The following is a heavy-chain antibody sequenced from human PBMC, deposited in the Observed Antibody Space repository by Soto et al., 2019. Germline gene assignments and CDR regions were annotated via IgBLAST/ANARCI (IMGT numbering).Heavy chain of an antibody. D-gene: IGHD6-13*01. CDR1: GGSFSGYY. Sequence: SETLSLTCGVYGGSFSGYYWSWIRQPPGKGLEWIGEINHSGSTNYNPSLKSRVTISVDTSKNQFSLKLSSVTAADTAVYYCGRPGIAEVGKSVAKDKWFAPGGQETLVTASS. V-gene: IGHV4-34*01. CDR2: INHSGST. CDR3: GRPGIAEVGKSVAKDKWFAP. J-gene: IGHJ5*02.